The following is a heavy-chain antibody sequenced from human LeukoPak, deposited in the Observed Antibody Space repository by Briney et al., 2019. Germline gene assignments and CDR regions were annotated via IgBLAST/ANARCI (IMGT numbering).Heavy chain of an antibody. CDR1: GGSISSYY. D-gene: IGHD3-10*01. J-gene: IGHJ3*02. CDR3: ARGKSMVRGVTPNDAFDI. Sequence: SETLSLTCTVSGGSISSYYWSWIRQPPGKGLEWIGYISYSGSTNYNPSLKSRVTISVDTSKNQFSLKLSSVTAADTAVYYCARGKSMVRGVTPNDAFDIWGQGTMVTVSS. CDR2: ISYSGST. V-gene: IGHV4-59*01.